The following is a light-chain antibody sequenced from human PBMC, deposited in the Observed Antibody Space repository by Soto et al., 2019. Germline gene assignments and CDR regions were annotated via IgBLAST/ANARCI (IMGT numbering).Light chain of an antibody. CDR1: QTISSNY. CDR2: GTS. V-gene: IGKV3-20*01. Sequence: EIVLTQSPGTLSVSPGERATLSCRASQTISSNYLAWYQQKPGQAPSLLIYGTSSRATGIPDRFSGSGSGTYFTLTISRLEPEDSAIYYCQQYVSWTFGQGTKVEIQ. CDR3: QQYVSWT. J-gene: IGKJ1*01.